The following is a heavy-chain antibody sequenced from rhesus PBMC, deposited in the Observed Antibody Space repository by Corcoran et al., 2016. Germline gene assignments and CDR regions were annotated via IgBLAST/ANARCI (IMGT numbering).Heavy chain of an antibody. CDR1: GFTFSSYG. Sequence: EVQLVETGGGLVQPGGSLKLSGAASGFTFSSYGMSWVSQAPGKGREWVSAINSGEGSTYYADSVKGRFTISRDNSKNTLALQMNSLRAEDTAVYYCANNRGYFDYWGQGVLVTVSS. J-gene: IGHJ4*01. V-gene: IGHV3S5*01. CDR3: ANNRGYFDY. CDR2: INSGEGST.